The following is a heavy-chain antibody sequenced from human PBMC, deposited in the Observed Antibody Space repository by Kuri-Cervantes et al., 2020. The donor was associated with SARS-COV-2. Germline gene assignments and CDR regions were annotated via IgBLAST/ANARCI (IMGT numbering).Heavy chain of an antibody. Sequence: ESLKISCTVSGGNINTFYWSWIRQPPGKGLEWIGYVHHSGTTNYSPSLKSRVTISVDTSKNQFSLKLSSVTAADTAVYYCARYYYDSSGSLFDYWGQGTLVTVSS. V-gene: IGHV4-59*01. J-gene: IGHJ4*02. CDR3: ARYYYDSSGSLFDY. CDR2: VHHSGTT. D-gene: IGHD3-22*01. CDR1: GGNINTFY.